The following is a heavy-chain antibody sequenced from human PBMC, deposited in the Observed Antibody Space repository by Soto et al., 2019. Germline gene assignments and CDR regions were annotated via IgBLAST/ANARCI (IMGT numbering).Heavy chain of an antibody. J-gene: IGHJ4*02. CDR2: INHSGST. CDR1: GGSFSGYY. Sequence: SETLSLTCAVYGGSFSGYYWSWIRQPPGKGLEWIGEINHSGSTNYNPSLKSRVTISVDTSKNQFSLKLSSVTAADTAVYYCARVPYYYDSSGYSTPHDYWGQGTLVTVSS. V-gene: IGHV4-34*01. CDR3: ARVPYYYDSSGYSTPHDY. D-gene: IGHD3-22*01.